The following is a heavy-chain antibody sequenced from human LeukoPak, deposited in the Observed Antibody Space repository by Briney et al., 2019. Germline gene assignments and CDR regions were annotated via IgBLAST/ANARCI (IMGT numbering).Heavy chain of an antibody. CDR1: GYIFSDYT. D-gene: IGHD3-10*01. V-gene: IGHV1-3*03. CDR3: AREVSSVGANYFDY. J-gene: IGHJ4*02. CDR2: INGENGNT. Sequence: ASVKVSCKASGYIFSDYTMHGVRQAPGQRLEWMGWINGENGNTKYSQELRGRVTFTSDSSATTVYMELRSLRSEDLAVYYCAREVSSVGANYFDYWGQGTLVTVSS.